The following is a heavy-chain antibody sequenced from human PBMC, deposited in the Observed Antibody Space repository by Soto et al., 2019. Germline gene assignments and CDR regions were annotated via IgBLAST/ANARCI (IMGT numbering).Heavy chain of an antibody. CDR3: ARGRIQLWSDMDV. J-gene: IGHJ6*02. CDR1: GFTFSSNG. V-gene: IGHV3-23*01. Sequence: PGGSLRLSCAASGFTFSSNGMNWVRQAPGKGLEWVSAISGPGHRTYYADSVKGRFTVSSDNSKKTVYLQMNSLRAEDTAIYYCARGRIQLWSDMDVWGQGTTVTVSS. D-gene: IGHD5-18*01. CDR2: ISGPGHRT.